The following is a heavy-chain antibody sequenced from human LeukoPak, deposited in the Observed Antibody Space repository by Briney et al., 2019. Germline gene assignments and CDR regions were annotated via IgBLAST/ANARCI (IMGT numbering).Heavy chain of an antibody. D-gene: IGHD2-2*01. CDR2: ISYDGSNK. Sequence: GGSLRLSCAASGFTFSSYAMHWVRQAPGKGLEWVAVISYDGSNKYYADSVKGRFTISRDNSKNTLYLRTNSLRAEDTAVYYCARDIVVVPAANTDYWGQGTLVTVSS. J-gene: IGHJ4*02. CDR1: GFTFSSYA. CDR3: ARDIVVVPAANTDY. V-gene: IGHV3-30-3*01.